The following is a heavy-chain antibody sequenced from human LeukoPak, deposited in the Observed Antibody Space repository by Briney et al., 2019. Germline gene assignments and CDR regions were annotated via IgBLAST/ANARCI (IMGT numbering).Heavy chain of an antibody. CDR3: VKDSVVVAGLVNYFDY. CDR2: ISGSGGST. CDR1: GFTFSSYG. V-gene: IGHV3-23*01. D-gene: IGHD6-19*01. Sequence: PGGSLRLSCAASGFTFSSYGMSWGRQAPGKGLEWVSAISGSGGSTYYADSVKGRFTISRDNSKNTLYLQMNSLRAEDTAVYYCVKDSVVVAGLVNYFDYWGQGTLVTVSS. J-gene: IGHJ4*02.